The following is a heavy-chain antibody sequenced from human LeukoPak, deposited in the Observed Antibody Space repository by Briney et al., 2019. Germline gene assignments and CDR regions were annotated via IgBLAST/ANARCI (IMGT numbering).Heavy chain of an antibody. CDR3: ARCEDYGTNSFDY. D-gene: IGHD4-17*01. Sequence: PGGSLRLSCAASGFTFSSYEMNWVRQAPGKGLEWVSYITTSGRTIYYADSVKGRFTISRDNAKNSLYLQMNSLRAEDTAVYYCARCEDYGTNSFDYWGQGTLVTVSS. CDR1: GFTFSSYE. J-gene: IGHJ4*02. V-gene: IGHV3-48*03. CDR2: ITTSGRTI.